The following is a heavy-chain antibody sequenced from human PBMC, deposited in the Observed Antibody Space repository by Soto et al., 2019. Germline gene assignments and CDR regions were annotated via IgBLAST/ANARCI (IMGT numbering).Heavy chain of an antibody. Sequence: GASVKVSCKASGYTFTSYGSSWVRQAPGQGLEWMGWISAYNGNTNYAQKLQGRVTMTTDTSTSTAYMELRSLRSDDTAVYYCARVSCSSTSCYFFYWFDPWGQGTLVTVSS. J-gene: IGHJ5*02. D-gene: IGHD2-2*01. CDR1: GYTFTSYG. CDR3: ARVSCSSTSCYFFYWFDP. V-gene: IGHV1-18*01. CDR2: ISAYNGNT.